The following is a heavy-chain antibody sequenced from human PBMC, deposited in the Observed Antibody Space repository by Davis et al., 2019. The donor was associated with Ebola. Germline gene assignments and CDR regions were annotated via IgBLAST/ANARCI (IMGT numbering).Heavy chain of an antibody. J-gene: IGHJ6*02. CDR1: GGSSSGYF. CDR3: ARGDFDWLRVGMDV. CDR2: INHSGST. Sequence: GSLRLSCAVYGGSSSGYFWTWIRQPPGKGLEWIGEINHSGSTNYNPSLKSRVTISVDTSKNQFSLKLSSVTAADTAVYYCARGDFDWLRVGMDVWGQGTTVTVSS. D-gene: IGHD3-9*01. V-gene: IGHV4-34*01.